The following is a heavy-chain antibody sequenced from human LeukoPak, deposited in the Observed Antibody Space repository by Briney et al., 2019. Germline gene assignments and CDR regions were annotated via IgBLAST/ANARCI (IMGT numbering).Heavy chain of an antibody. Sequence: NPSETLSLTCSVSSYSISSGYYWGWIRQPPGKELEWIGSIYHSGSAYYGPSLKSRVIISVDTSKNQFSLKLSSVTDADTAAYYCVRSGGSGSPFDYWGQGTLVTVSS. CDR1: SYSISSGYY. D-gene: IGHD3-10*01. CDR3: VRSGGSGSPFDY. V-gene: IGHV4-38-2*02. J-gene: IGHJ4*02. CDR2: IYHSGSA.